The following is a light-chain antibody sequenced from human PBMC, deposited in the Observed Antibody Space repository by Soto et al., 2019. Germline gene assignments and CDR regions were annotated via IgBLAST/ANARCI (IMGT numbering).Light chain of an antibody. CDR3: QHYGHSPRYS. CDR2: ATS. J-gene: IGKJ2*03. CDR1: QSVSSNY. Sequence: EIVLTQSPGTLSLSLGERATLSCRASQSVSSNYLAWYQQKPGQAPRLLIYATSSRATGIPERFSGSGSGTDFKLTISRLEPEDLAVYYCQHYGHSPRYSLAQGTKLQIK. V-gene: IGKV3-20*01.